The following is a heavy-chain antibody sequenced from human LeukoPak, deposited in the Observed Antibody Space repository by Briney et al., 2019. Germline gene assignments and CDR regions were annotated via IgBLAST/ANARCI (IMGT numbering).Heavy chain of an antibody. Sequence: VASVKVSCKASGYTSTSYDFNWLRQATGQGPEWMGWMNPNSGATGYAQKFQGRVTMTRNTSISTAYMELSSLRSEDTAVYYCARGRPLWFGELFKGRSFDYWGQGTLVTVSS. J-gene: IGHJ4*02. CDR3: ARGRPLWFGELFKGRSFDY. CDR1: GYTSTSYD. V-gene: IGHV1-8*01. D-gene: IGHD3-10*01. CDR2: MNPNSGAT.